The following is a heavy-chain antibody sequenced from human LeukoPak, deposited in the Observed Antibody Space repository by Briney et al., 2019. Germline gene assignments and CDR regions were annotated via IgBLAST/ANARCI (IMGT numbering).Heavy chain of an antibody. CDR3: ARNRESYFDV. CDR1: GGSISGHY. J-gene: IGHJ2*01. Sequence: SETLSLTCTVFGGSISGHYWSWIRQPPGKGLEWIGYIYYSGTTHYNPSLKSRVTISVDTSTHQFSLKLSSVTAADTAVYYCARNRESYFDVWGRGTLVTVSS. CDR2: IYYSGTT. V-gene: IGHV4-59*11.